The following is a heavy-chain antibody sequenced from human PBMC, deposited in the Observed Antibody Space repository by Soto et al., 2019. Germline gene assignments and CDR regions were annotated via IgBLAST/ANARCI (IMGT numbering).Heavy chain of an antibody. J-gene: IGHJ3*02. CDR2: IIPIFGTA. D-gene: IGHD2-21*02. Sequence: QVQLVQSGAEVKKPGSSVKVSCKASGGTFSSYAISWVRQAPGQGLEWMGGIIPIFGTANYAQKFQGRVTITADESTSTAYMELSSLRSDDTAVYYCAGESPAYCGGDCWHAFDIWGQGTMVTVSS. CDR3: AGESPAYCGGDCWHAFDI. CDR1: GGTFSSYA. V-gene: IGHV1-69*01.